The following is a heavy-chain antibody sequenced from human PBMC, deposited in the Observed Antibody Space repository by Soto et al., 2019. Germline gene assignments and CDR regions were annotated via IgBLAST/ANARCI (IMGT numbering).Heavy chain of an antibody. V-gene: IGHV3-33*01. D-gene: IGHD2-15*01. CDR1: GFTFSSYG. CDR3: ARVRGTPYGMDV. J-gene: IGHJ6*02. Sequence: GGSLRLSCAASGFTFSSYGMHWVRQAPGKGLEWVAVIWYDGSNKYYADSVKGRFTISRDNSKNTLYLQMNSLRAEDTAVYYCARVRGTPYGMDVWGQGTRVTVSS. CDR2: IWYDGSNK.